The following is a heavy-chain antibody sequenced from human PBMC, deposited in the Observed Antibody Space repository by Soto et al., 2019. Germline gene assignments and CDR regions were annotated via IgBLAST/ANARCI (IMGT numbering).Heavy chain of an antibody. Sequence: SETLSLTCTVSGGCISSYYWSWVRQPPGKGLEWIGYIYYSGSTNYNPSLKSRVTISVDTSKNQFSLMLSSVIAADTAVYYCVRRSDYGGFDVWXQGTMVTVSS. J-gene: IGHJ3*01. V-gene: IGHV4-59*12. D-gene: IGHD1-26*01. CDR3: VRRSDYGGFDV. CDR1: GGCISSYY. CDR2: IYYSGST.